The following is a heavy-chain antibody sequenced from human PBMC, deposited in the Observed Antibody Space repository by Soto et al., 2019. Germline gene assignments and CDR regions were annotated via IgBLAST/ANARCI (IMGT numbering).Heavy chain of an antibody. Sequence: SETLSLTCTVSGGSISSSSYYWGWIRQPPGKGLEWIGSIYYSGSTYYNPSLKSRVTISVDTSKNQFSLKLSSVTAADTAVYYCARHTPISDRYLWELLPTGLVDYWGQGTLVTVSS. D-gene: IGHD1-26*01. CDR1: GGSISSSSYY. CDR2: IYYSGST. J-gene: IGHJ4*02. CDR3: ARHTPISDRYLWELLPTGLVDY. V-gene: IGHV4-39*01.